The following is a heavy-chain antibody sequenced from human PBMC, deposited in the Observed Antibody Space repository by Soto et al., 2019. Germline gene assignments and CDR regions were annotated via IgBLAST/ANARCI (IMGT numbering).Heavy chain of an antibody. V-gene: IGHV4-30-4*01. Sequence: QVQLQESGPGLVKPSQTLYLTCTVSGGSISSGDYYWSWIRQPPGKGLEWIGYIYYSGSTYYNPSLKSRVTISVDTSKNQFPRKLNSMTAADTAVYYCARVRGSSWYVYFDYWGQGTLVTVSS. D-gene: IGHD6-13*01. CDR2: IYYSGST. CDR3: ARVRGSSWYVYFDY. J-gene: IGHJ4*02. CDR1: GGSISSGDYY.